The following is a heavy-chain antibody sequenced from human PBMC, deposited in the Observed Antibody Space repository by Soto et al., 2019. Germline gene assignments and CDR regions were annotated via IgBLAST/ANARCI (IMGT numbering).Heavy chain of an antibody. Sequence: QITLKESGPTLVKPTQTLTLTCTFPGFSLSSIGEGVGWIRQPPGKALEWLALIYWDDDKRYSPSLKSRLTITXDXSXHXXVLTMTNMDPVDTATYYCVQSRCGGDCLQSYSSHSYYGLDVWGQGTTVTVSS. CDR3: VQSRCGGDCLQSYSSHSYYGLDV. CDR1: GFSLSSIGEG. CDR2: IYWDDDK. V-gene: IGHV2-5*02. D-gene: IGHD2-21*02. J-gene: IGHJ6*02.